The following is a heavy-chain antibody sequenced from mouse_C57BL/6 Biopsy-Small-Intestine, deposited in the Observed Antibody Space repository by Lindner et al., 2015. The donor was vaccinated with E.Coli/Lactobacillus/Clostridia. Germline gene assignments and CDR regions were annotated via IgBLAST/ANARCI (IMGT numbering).Heavy chain of an antibody. Sequence: SVKVSCKASGYTFTSFAIFWVRQAPGQRLEWMGWINGGNGITKYSQKFQGRVTINRDTSATTAYLELSSLRSEDTAVYYCAREYSGSKACDYWGQGTLVTVSS. CDR2: INGGNGIT. V-gene: IGHV1-84*02. D-gene: IGHD1-3*01. CDR1: GYTFTSFA. J-gene: IGHJ4*01. CDR3: AREYSGSKACDY.